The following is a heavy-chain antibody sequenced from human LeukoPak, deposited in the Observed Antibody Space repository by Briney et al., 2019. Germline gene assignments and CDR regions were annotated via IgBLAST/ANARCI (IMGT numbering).Heavy chain of an antibody. J-gene: IGHJ1*01. CDR2: ISSSSSYT. CDR1: GFTFSDYY. Sequence: PGGSLRLSCAASGFTFSDYYMNWIRQAPGKGLEWVSYISSSSSYTNYADSVKGRFTISRDNAKNSLYLQMNSLRAEDTAVYYCARDWGLQHWGQGTLVTVSS. CDR3: ARDWGLQH. D-gene: IGHD3-16*01. V-gene: IGHV3-11*06.